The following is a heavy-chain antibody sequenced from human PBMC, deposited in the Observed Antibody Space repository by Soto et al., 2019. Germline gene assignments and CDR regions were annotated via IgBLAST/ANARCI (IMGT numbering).Heavy chain of an antibody. D-gene: IGHD3-9*01. Sequence: GGSLRLSCAASGFALAKYTMGWVRQAPGKGLEWVAESYSTGGTEYADSVKGRFTIFRDNSKSTLFLQMNSLGVGDTALYYCARDREPDGIWTFDSWGQGTLVTVSS. CDR3: ARDREPDGIWTFDS. CDR1: GFALAKYT. V-gene: IGHV3-23*01. J-gene: IGHJ4*02. CDR2: SYSTGGT.